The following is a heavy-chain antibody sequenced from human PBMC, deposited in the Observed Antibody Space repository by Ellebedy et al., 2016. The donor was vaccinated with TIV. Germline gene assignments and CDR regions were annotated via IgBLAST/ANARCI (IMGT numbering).Heavy chain of an antibody. CDR3: ARTWTSVRGVLDV. Sequence: ASVKVSXXASGYTFTGYYMHWVRQAPGQGLEWMGWINPNSGGTNYAQKFQGWVTMTRDTSISTAYMELSRLRSDDTAVYYCARTWTSVRGVLDVWGQGTTISVSS. J-gene: IGHJ6*02. CDR1: GYTFTGYY. CDR2: INPNSGGT. V-gene: IGHV1-2*04. D-gene: IGHD3-10*01.